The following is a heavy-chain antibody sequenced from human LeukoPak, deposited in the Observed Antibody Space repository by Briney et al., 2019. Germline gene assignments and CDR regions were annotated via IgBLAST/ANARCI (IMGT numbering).Heavy chain of an antibody. J-gene: IGHJ4*02. Sequence: PGGSLRLSCAASGFSVNYHYMSWVRQAPGKGLEWVSLLYSSGSTYFADSVKGRFSISRDNSKNTLYLQMNSLRTEDTAVYYCARGSGQAPYYTDSSGYDYWGQGTLVTVSS. CDR3: ARGSGQAPYYTDSSGYDY. CDR1: GFSVNYHY. V-gene: IGHV3-66*02. CDR2: LYSSGST. D-gene: IGHD3-22*01.